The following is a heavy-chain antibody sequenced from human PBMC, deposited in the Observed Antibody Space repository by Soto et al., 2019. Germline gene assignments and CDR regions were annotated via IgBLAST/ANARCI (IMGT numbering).Heavy chain of an antibody. V-gene: IGHV3-30*14. J-gene: IGHJ4*02. D-gene: IGHD3-3*01. Sequence: QVQLVESGGGVVQPGRSLRLSCAASGFTFSRYAIHWVRQAPGKGLEWLALISYDGNKTYYADSVRGRLSISRDNSKNTLFLRLNNVTTEDTAVYYCPLLEWRGIDSGGQGTLVIVSS. CDR3: PLLEWRGIDS. CDR2: ISYDGNKT. CDR1: GFTFSRYA.